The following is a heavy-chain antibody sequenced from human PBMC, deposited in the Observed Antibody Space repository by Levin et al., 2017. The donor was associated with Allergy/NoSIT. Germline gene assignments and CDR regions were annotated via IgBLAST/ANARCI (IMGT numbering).Heavy chain of an antibody. D-gene: IGHD6-13*01. CDR1: GFSLSSHW. V-gene: IGHV3-7*03. J-gene: IGHJ5*01. CDR2: IKQDGSEI. Sequence: GESLKISCAVSGFSLSSHWMTWVRQVPGKGLEWVANIKQDGSEIHYVGSVRGRFTISRDNAKNSLYLQMSSLRAEDTALYYCARGASGMAERYFDAWGQGTLVAVSS. CDR3: ARGASGMAERYFDA.